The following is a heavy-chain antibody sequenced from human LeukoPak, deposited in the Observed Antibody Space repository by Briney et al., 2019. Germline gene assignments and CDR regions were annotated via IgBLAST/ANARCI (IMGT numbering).Heavy chain of an antibody. D-gene: IGHD3-9*01. CDR2: K. J-gene: IGHJ5*02. V-gene: IGHV2-5*01. CDR3: AHSLYDILTGSLNWYWFDP. Sequence: KRYSPSLKSRLTITKDTSKNQVVLTMTNMDPVDTATYYCAHSLYDILTGSLNWYWFDPWGQGTLVTVSS.